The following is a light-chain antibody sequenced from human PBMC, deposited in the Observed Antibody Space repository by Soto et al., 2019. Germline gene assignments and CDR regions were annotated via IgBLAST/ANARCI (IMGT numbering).Light chain of an antibody. CDR3: AAWDDSLSGPV. Sequence: HSVLTQPPSASGTPEQRVTISCSGSSSNIGGNSVYWYQQLPGTAPKLLIFSSNQRPSGVPDRFSGSKSGTSASLAISGLRSEDEADYYCAAWDDSLSGPVFGTGTKLTVL. V-gene: IGLV1-47*02. J-gene: IGLJ1*01. CDR2: SSN. CDR1: SSNIGGNS.